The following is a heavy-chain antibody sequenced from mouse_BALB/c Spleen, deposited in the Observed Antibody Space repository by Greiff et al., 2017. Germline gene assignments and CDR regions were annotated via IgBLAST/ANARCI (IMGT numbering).Heavy chain of an antibody. CDR2: ISYDGSN. CDR3: ARGSYRYYAMDY. Sequence: EVKLVESGPGLVKPSQSLSLTCSVTGYSITSGYYWNWIRQFPGNKLEWMGYISYDGSNNYNPSLKNRISITRDTSKNQFFLKLNSVTTEDTATYYCARGSYRYYAMDYWGQGTSVTVSS. CDR1: GYSITSGYY. D-gene: IGHD1-1*02. J-gene: IGHJ4*01. V-gene: IGHV3-6*02.